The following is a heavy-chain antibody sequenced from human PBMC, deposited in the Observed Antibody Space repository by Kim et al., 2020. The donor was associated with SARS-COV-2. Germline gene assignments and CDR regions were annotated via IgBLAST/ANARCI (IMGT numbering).Heavy chain of an antibody. J-gene: IGHJ3*02. CDR2: ISWNSGSI. Sequence: GGSLRLSCAASGFTFDDYAMHWVRQAPGKGLEWVSGISWNSGSIGYADSVKGRFTISRDNAKNSLYLQMNSLRAEDTALYYCAKLHWDYGDYGLDAFDIWGQGTMVTVSS. CDR3: AKLHWDYGDYGLDAFDI. D-gene: IGHD4-17*01. V-gene: IGHV3-9*01. CDR1: GFTFDDYA.